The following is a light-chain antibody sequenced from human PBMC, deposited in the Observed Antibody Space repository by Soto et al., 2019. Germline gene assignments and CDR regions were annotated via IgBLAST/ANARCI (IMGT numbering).Light chain of an antibody. J-gene: IGKJ3*01. Sequence: DIQMTQSPSSLSASVGDRVTITFRASQSISSYLNWYQQKPGKAPKLLIYAASSLQSGVPSRFSGSGSGTDFTLTISSLQPEDFATYYCQQSYSTPQTFGPGTKVDIK. CDR1: QSISSY. V-gene: IGKV1-39*01. CDR2: AAS. CDR3: QQSYSTPQT.